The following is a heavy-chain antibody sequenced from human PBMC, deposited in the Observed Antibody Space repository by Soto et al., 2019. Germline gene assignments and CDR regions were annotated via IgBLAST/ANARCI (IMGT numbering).Heavy chain of an antibody. CDR1: GGSISSSSYY. V-gene: IGHV4-39*01. D-gene: IGHD2-8*01. CDR3: ARRYCTNGVRYNFDY. CDR2: IYYSGST. Sequence: SETLSLTCTVSGGSISSSSYYWGWIRQPPGKGLEWIGSIYYSGSTYYNPSLKSRVTISVDTSKNQFSLKLSSVTAADTAVYYCARRYCTNGVRYNFDYWSRGTLVTVSS. J-gene: IGHJ4*02.